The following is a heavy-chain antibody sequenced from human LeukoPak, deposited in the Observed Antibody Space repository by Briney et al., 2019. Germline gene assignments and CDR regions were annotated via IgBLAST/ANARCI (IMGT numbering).Heavy chain of an antibody. V-gene: IGHV4-34*01. Sequence: SETLSLTCAVYGGSFSGYYWSWIRQPPGKGLEWIGEINHSGSTNYNPSLKSRVTISVDTSKNQFSLNLSSVTAADTAVYYCAREAGDYSNYEKMVYFDYWGQRTLVTVSS. D-gene: IGHD4-11*01. CDR3: AREAGDYSNYEKMVYFDY. CDR2: INHSGST. J-gene: IGHJ4*02. CDR1: GGSFSGYY.